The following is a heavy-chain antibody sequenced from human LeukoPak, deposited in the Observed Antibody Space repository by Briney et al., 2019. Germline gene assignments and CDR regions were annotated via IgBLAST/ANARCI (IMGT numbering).Heavy chain of an antibody. Sequence: PGGSLRLSCAASGFTFSSYAMSWVRQAPGKGLEWVANIKQDGSEKYYVDSVKGRFTISRDNAKNSLFLQMNSLRAEDTAVYYCARDSEQWLGDAFDIWGQGTMVTVS. CDR1: GFTFSSYA. J-gene: IGHJ3*02. D-gene: IGHD6-19*01. V-gene: IGHV3-7*03. CDR3: ARDSEQWLGDAFDI. CDR2: IKQDGSEK.